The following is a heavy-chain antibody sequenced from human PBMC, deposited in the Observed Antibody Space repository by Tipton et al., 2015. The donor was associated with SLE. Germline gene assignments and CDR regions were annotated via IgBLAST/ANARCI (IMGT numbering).Heavy chain of an antibody. CDR3: ARRNYDFWSGSFDY. J-gene: IGHJ4*02. CDR2: IYYSGST. D-gene: IGHD3-3*01. Sequence: LRLSCTVSGGSISSSSYYWGWIRQPPGKGLEWIGTIYYSGSTYYNPSLKSRLTISVDTSKNQFSLKLSSVTAADTAVYYCARRNYDFWSGSFDYWGQGTLVTVSS. CDR1: GGSISSSSYY. V-gene: IGHV4-39*01.